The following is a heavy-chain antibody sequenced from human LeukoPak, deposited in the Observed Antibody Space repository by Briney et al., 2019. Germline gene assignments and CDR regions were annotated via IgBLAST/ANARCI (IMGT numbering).Heavy chain of an antibody. V-gene: IGHV4-59*08. CDR2: IYYSGST. Sequence: PSETLSLTCTVSGGSISSYYWSWIRQPPGKGLEWIGYIYYSGSTNYNPSLKSRVTISVDTSKNQFSLKLSSVTAADTAVYYCAIHFAFSYYYMDVWGKGTTVTVSS. CDR3: AIHFAFSYYYMDV. CDR1: GGSISSYY. J-gene: IGHJ6*03.